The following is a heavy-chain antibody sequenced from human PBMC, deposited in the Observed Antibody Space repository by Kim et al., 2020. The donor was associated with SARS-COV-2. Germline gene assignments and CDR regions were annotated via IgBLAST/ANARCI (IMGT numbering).Heavy chain of an antibody. CDR3: ARVLRYGSYYYGSGSYRFDY. CDR1: GGSFSGYY. Sequence: SQTLSLTCAVYGGSFSGYYWSWIRQPPGKGLEWIGEINHSGSTNYNPSPKSRVTISVDTSKNQFSLNLSSVTAADTAVYYRARVLRYGSYYYGSGSYRFDYWGQGTLVTVSS. V-gene: IGHV4-34*01. J-gene: IGHJ4*02. CDR2: INHSGST. D-gene: IGHD3-10*01.